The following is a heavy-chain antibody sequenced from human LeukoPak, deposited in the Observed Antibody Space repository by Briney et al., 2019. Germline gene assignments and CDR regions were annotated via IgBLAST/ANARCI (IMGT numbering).Heavy chain of an antibody. CDR2: IYYSGST. D-gene: IGHD5-18*01. CDR1: GGSISSSSYY. J-gene: IGHJ4*02. V-gene: IGHV4-39*01. CDR3: KAMGLSFDY. Sequence: SETLSLTCTVSGGSISSSSYYWGWIRQPPGKGLEWIGSIYYSGSTYYNPSLKSRVTISVDTSKNQFSLKLSSVTAADTAVYYCKAMGLSFDYWGQGTLVTVSS.